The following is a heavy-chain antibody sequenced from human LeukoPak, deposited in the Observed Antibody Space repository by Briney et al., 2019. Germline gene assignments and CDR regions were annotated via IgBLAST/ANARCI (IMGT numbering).Heavy chain of an antibody. J-gene: IGHJ2*01. CDR1: GVSISSGSYY. Sequence: SETLSLTCTVSGVSISSGSYYWSWLRQPAGKGLEWNGRIDTSGSTNYNPALKSRVTISVDTSKNQFSLKLSSVTAADTAVYYWAREKYYYDSSGYSPYWYFDLWGRGTLVTVSS. CDR2: IDTSGST. V-gene: IGHV4-61*02. D-gene: IGHD3-22*01. CDR3: AREKYYYDSSGYSPYWYFDL.